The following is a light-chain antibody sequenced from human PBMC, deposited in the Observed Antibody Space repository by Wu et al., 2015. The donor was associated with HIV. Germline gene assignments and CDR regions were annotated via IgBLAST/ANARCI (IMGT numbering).Light chain of an antibody. CDR1: QSVSSSY. Sequence: DIVLTQSPGTLSLSPGERATLSCRASQSVSSSYLAWYQQKPGQAPRLLIYDASNRATGIPARFSGNGSGTDFTLTISSLEPEDVAVYFCQQRTNWPLTFGQGTKVDIK. CDR2: DAS. CDR3: QQRTNWPLT. V-gene: IGKV3D-20*02. J-gene: IGKJ1*01.